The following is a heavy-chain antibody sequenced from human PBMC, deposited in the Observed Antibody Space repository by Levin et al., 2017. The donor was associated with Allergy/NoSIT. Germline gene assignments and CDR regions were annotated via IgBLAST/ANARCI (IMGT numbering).Heavy chain of an antibody. CDR3: AKDRITMSDY. J-gene: IGHJ4*02. V-gene: IGHV3-23*01. D-gene: IGHD3-22*01. Sequence: GGSLRLSCAASGFTFSSYVMTWVRQGPGKGLEWVSTISGSGGSTYYADSVKGRFTISRDNSKDTLYLQMNSLRAEDTAVYYCAKDRITMSDYWGQGTLVTVSA. CDR1: GFTFSSYV. CDR2: ISGSGGST.